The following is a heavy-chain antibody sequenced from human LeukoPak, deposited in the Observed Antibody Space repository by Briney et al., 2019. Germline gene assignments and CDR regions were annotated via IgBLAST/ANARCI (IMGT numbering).Heavy chain of an antibody. CDR1: GASMNNYY. CDR2: NYYSGST. D-gene: IGHD5-12*01. V-gene: IGHV4-59*08. CDR3: ARLGSVAMAFDY. J-gene: IGHJ4*02. Sequence: SETLSLTCTVSGASMNNYYWSWLRQPPGKGLEWIGYNYYSGSTNYNPSLKSRVNISVDTSKNQFSLNLSCVTAADTAVYYCARLGSVAMAFDYWGQGTLVTVSS.